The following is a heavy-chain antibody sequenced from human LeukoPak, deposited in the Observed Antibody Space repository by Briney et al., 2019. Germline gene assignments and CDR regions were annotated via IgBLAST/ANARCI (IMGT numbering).Heavy chain of an antibody. CDR2: ISSSGDTI. V-gene: IGHV3-48*03. J-gene: IGHJ4*02. CDR3: AKDRSAVVRASPMDS. Sequence: GGSLRLSCAASEFTFSSYEMNWVRQAPGKGLEWVSYISSSGDTIYYADSVKGRFTISRDNAKNSLYLQLNSLRAEDTAVYYCAKDRSAVVRASPMDSWGQGTLVIVSS. D-gene: IGHD3-10*01. CDR1: EFTFSSYE.